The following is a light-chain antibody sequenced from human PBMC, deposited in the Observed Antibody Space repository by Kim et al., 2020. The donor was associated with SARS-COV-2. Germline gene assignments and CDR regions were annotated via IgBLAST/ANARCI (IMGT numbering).Light chain of an antibody. V-gene: IGKV1-27*01. CDR3: QKYNAAPWT. CDR1: QGISNS. J-gene: IGKJ1*01. CDR2: AAS. Sequence: DIQMTQSPSSLSASVGDRVNITCRASQGISNSLAGFQQKPVKAPKVLIYAASTLQSGVPSRFSGSGSGTDFTLTISSLQPEDVATYYCQKYNAAPWTFGQGTKVDIK.